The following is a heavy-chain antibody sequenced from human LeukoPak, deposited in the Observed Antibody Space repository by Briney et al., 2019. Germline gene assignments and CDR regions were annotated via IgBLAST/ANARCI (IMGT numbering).Heavy chain of an antibody. CDR3: ARGQGGSYYY. D-gene: IGHD1-26*01. J-gene: IGHJ4*02. V-gene: IGHV4-34*01. CDR2: INHSGST. Sequence: SETLSLTCAVYGGSFSGYYWSWIRQPPGKGLEWIGEINHSGSTNYNPSLKSRVTISVDSSKNQCSLKLSSVTAADTAVYYCARGQGGSYYYWGQGTLVTVSS. CDR1: GGSFSGYY.